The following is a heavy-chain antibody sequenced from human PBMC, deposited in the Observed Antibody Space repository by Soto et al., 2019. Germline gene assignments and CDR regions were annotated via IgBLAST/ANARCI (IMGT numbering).Heavy chain of an antibody. V-gene: IGHV1-2*04. J-gene: IGHJ6*02. CDR2: INPNSGGT. CDR3: ARERIAVAGYGMDV. D-gene: IGHD6-19*01. Sequence: ASVKVSCTASGYTFTGYYIHWVRQAPGQGLEWMGWINPNSGGTKYAQKFQGWVTMTRDTSISTAYMELNSLRAGDTAVYYCARERIAVAGYGMDVWGQGTTVTAP. CDR1: GYTFTGYY.